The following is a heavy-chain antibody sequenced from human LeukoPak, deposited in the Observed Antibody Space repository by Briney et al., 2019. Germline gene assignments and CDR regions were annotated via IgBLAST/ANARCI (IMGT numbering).Heavy chain of an antibody. Sequence: GGSLRLSCAASGFTFSSYSMNWVRQAPGRGLEWVSSISSSSSYIYYADSSKGRFTISRDNAKNSLYLQMNSLRAEDTAVYYCARVDWSVVPAAITPLYFDYWGQGTLVTVSS. V-gene: IGHV3-21*01. CDR3: ARVDWSVVPAAITPLYFDY. D-gene: IGHD2-2*02. CDR1: GFTFSSYS. J-gene: IGHJ4*02. CDR2: ISSSSSYI.